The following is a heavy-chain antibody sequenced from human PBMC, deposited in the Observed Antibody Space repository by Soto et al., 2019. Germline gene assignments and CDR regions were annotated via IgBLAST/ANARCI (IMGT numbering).Heavy chain of an antibody. CDR1: GFTFDPFA. CDR3: AKDCPYASSGRLDY. J-gene: IGHJ4*02. CDR2: ISGGGGGR. V-gene: IGHV3-23*01. Sequence: EVRLLESGGGLDQPGGSLRLSCTTSGFTFDPFAMSWVRQAPGRGLEWVSAISGGGGGRYYADSVKGRFTISSANSKNTVYLPVNGLRIEDTAVYYCAKDCPYASSGRLDYWGQGTLVTVSS. D-gene: IGHD3-22*01.